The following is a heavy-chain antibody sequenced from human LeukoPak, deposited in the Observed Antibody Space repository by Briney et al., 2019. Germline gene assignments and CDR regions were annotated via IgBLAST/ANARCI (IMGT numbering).Heavy chain of an antibody. J-gene: IGHJ5*02. CDR2: IYTSGST. Sequence: SQTLSLTCTVSGGSISSGSYYWSWIRQPAGKGLEWIGRIYTSGSTNYNPSLKSRVTISVDTSKNQFSLKLSSVTAADTAVYYCAREALIRFMVLFGLNNWFDPWGQGTLVTVSS. D-gene: IGHD2-8*01. CDR3: AREALIRFMVLFGLNNWFDP. CDR1: GGSISSGSYY. V-gene: IGHV4-61*02.